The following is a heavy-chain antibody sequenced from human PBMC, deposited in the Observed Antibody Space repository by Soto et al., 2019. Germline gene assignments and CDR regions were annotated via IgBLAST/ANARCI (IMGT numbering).Heavy chain of an antibody. D-gene: IGHD2-21*01. CDR1: GDSITSYN. J-gene: IGHJ5*02. CDR2: VYSSGST. Sequence: SGTLSITCTVSGDSITSYNWNWLRQPPGKALEWIGYVYSSGSTNYNPSLKSRVTISVDTSRNQFSLKVNSVAAADTAVYYCARRAVVAVTGSLDNWLDPWGQGILVTVSS. V-gene: IGHV4-59*01. CDR3: ARRAVVAVTGSLDNWLDP.